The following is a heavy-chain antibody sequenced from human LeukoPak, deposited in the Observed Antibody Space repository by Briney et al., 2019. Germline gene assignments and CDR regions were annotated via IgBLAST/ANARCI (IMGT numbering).Heavy chain of an antibody. CDR3: AGAGSSGYYPIVLDY. J-gene: IGHJ4*02. V-gene: IGHV4-4*07. CDR2: IYTSGSA. Sequence: SETLSLTCTVSGGSMYSYYWSWIRQPAGKGLEWIGRIYTSGSADYSPSLKSRVTMSVDMSKNQFSLILTSATAADTAVYYCAGAGSSGYYPIVLDYWGQGTLVTVSS. CDR1: GGSMYSYY. D-gene: IGHD3-22*01.